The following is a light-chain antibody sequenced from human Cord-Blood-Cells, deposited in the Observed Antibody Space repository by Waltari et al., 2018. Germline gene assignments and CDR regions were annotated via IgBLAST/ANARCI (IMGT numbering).Light chain of an antibody. CDR1: SSDVGSYNL. CDR2: EVS. V-gene: IGLV2-23*02. J-gene: IGLJ1*01. Sequence: QSALTQPASVSVSPGQSITISCTGTSSDVGSYNLVSWYQQHTGKAPKLMIYEVSTRPAGVSNGFSGSKSGNAASLTIAGRRAEDESDYSCSSYAGSSTYVFGTGTKVTVL. CDR3: SSYAGSSTYV.